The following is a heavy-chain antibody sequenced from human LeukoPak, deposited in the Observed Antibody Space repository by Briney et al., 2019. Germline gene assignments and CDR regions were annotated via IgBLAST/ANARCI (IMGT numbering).Heavy chain of an antibody. Sequence: PSETLSLTCTVSGGSISSYYWSWIRQPPGKGLEWIGYIYYSGSTNYNPSLKSRVIISVDTSKNQFSLKLSSVTAADTAIYYCARDHTETSSLNFRNYYYYGMDIWGQGTTVIVSS. D-gene: IGHD4-4*01. CDR3: ARDHTETSSLNFRNYYYYGMDI. J-gene: IGHJ6*02. CDR1: GGSISSYY. CDR2: IYYSGST. V-gene: IGHV4-59*12.